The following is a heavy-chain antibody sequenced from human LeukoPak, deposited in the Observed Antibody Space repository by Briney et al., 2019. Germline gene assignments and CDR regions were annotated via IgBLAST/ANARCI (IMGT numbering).Heavy chain of an antibody. CDR1: GFTFSSYW. Sequence: GGSLRLSCAASGFTFSSYWMSWVRQAPGKGLEWVANIKQDGSEKYYVDSVKGRFTISRDNAKNSLYLQLNSLRAEDTAVYYCARSPYTSGWYGVGYWGQGTLVTVCS. CDR2: IKQDGSEK. J-gene: IGHJ4*02. CDR3: ARSPYTSGWYGVGY. D-gene: IGHD6-19*01. V-gene: IGHV3-7*01.